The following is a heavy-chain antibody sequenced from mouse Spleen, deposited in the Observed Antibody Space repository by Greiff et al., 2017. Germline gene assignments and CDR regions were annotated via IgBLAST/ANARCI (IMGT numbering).Heavy chain of an antibody. CDR2: IHPNSGST. D-gene: IGHD1-1*01. Sequence: QVQLQQPGAELVKPGASVKLSCKASGYTFTSYWMHWVKQRPGQGLEWIGMIHPNSGSTNYNEKFKSKATLTVDKSSSTAYMQLSSLTSEDSAVYYCATIYYYDGSYFDYWGQGTTLTVSS. CDR3: ATIYYYDGSYFDY. J-gene: IGHJ2*01. V-gene: IGHV1-64*01. CDR1: GYTFTSYW.